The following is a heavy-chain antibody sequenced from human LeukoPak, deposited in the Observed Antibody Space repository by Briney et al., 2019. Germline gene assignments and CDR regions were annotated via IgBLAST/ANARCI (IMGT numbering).Heavy chain of an antibody. Sequence: PGASVKVPCKVSGYTLTELSMHWVRQAPGKGLEWMGGFDPEDGETIYAQKFQGRVTMTEDASTDTAYMELSSLRSEDTAVYYCATIFVGVRYFDWPWSDYWGQGTLVTVSS. CDR3: ATIFVGVRYFDWPWSDY. CDR1: GYTLTELS. J-gene: IGHJ4*02. V-gene: IGHV1-24*01. D-gene: IGHD3-9*01. CDR2: FDPEDGET.